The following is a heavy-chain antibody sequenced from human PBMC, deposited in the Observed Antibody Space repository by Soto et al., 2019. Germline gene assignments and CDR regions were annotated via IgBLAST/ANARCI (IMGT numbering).Heavy chain of an antibody. D-gene: IGHD2-15*01. CDR2: IIPIFGTA. V-gene: IGHV1-69*12. CDR3: ARIGTGYCSGGSFLFDY. Sequence: QVQLVQSGAEVKKPGSSVKVSCKASGGTFSSYAISWVRQAPGQGLEWMGGIIPIFGTANYAQKFQGRVTITADESTSTAYMELSSLRSEDTAVYYCARIGTGYCSGGSFLFDYWGQGTLVTVSS. CDR1: GGTFSSYA. J-gene: IGHJ4*02.